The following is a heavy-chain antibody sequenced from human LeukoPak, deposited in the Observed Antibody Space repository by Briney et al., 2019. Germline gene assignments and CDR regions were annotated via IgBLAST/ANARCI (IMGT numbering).Heavy chain of an antibody. CDR2: TYSGGNI. J-gene: IGHJ4*02. V-gene: IGHV3-66*01. Sequence: GRSLRLSCAASGFTVSGNYMSWVHQAPGKGLEWVSVTYSGGNIYYADSVKGRFTISRDNSKNTLNLQMNSLRAEDTAVYYCARGSGGFSFDYWGQGTLVTVSS. CDR1: GFTVSGNY. D-gene: IGHD2-8*02. CDR3: ARGSGGFSFDY.